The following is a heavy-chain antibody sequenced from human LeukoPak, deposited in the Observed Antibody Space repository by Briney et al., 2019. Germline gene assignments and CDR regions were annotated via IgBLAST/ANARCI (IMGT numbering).Heavy chain of an antibody. CDR2: IYYSGST. D-gene: IGHD4-17*01. V-gene: IGHV4-39*07. J-gene: IGHJ6*02. CDR1: GGSISSSSYY. CDR3: ARGTADYGDPYYYGMDV. Sequence: SETLSLTCTVSGGSISSSSYYWGWIRQPPGKGLEWIGSIYYSGSTYYNPSLKSRVTISVDTSKNQFSLKLSSVTAADTAVYYCARGTADYGDPYYYGMDVWGQGTTVTVSS.